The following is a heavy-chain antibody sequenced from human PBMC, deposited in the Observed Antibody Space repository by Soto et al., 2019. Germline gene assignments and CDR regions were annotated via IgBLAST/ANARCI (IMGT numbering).Heavy chain of an antibody. CDR1: GYTFTSYA. CDR2: INAGNGNT. J-gene: IGHJ4*02. V-gene: IGHV1-3*01. Sequence: ASVKVSCKASGYTFTSYAMHWVRQAPGQRLEWMGWINAGNGNTKYSQKFQGRVTITRDTSASTAYMELSSLRSEDTAVYYCARDQSHSSRCYNCGPGSLVTVPS. D-gene: IGHD6-19*01. CDR3: ARDQSHSSRCYN.